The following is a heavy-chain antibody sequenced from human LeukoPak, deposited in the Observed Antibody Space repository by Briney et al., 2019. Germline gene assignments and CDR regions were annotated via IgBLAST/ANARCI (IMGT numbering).Heavy chain of an antibody. V-gene: IGHV4-4*07. D-gene: IGHD6-19*01. J-gene: IGHJ5*02. Sequence: PSETLSLTCTVSGGSISSYYWSWIRQPAGKGLEWIGRVYTSGSTSHNPSLKSRVTMSVDTSKNQFSLKLSSVTAADTAVYYCARTVLAVAGTELGWFDPWGPGTLVTVSS. CDR3: ARTVLAVAGTELGWFDP. CDR1: GGSISSYY. CDR2: VYTSGST.